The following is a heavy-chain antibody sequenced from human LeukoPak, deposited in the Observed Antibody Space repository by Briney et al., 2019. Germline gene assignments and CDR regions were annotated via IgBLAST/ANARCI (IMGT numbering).Heavy chain of an antibody. CDR2: IGHDANLK. D-gene: IGHD6-13*01. J-gene: IGHJ5*02. V-gene: IGHV3-30*02. CDR1: GFSFSTYA. Sequence: RGSLRVSSEASGFSFSTYAMSSLREALRRGVWWGAHIGHDANLKAYMKSVTGRFTISRDNSKNTMFLQMNSLRTEDAATYYCAKDFWTAGRGWFDPWGQGTLVTVFS. CDR3: AKDFWTAGRGWFDP.